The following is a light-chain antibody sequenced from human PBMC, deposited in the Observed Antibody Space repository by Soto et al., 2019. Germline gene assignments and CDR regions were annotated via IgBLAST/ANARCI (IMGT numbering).Light chain of an antibody. CDR2: DVS. Sequence: QSVLTQPGSVSGSPGQSITISCTGTSSDVGAYNSVAWYQHNPGKAPKLMIYDVSNRPSGVSSRFSGSKSANTASLSISGLQADDEADYYCSSYTSSSTLVFGTGTKVTVL. CDR1: SSDVGAYNS. V-gene: IGLV2-14*01. CDR3: SSYTSSSTLV. J-gene: IGLJ1*01.